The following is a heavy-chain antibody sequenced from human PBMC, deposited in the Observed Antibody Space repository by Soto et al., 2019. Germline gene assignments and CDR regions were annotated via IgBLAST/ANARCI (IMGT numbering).Heavy chain of an antibody. CDR2: VRSSGGTT. V-gene: IGHV3-23*01. CDR3: ANVSRSVVVPAAIY. D-gene: IGHD2-2*01. J-gene: IGHJ4*01. Sequence: EVQLLESGGGLVQPGGSLRLSCAASGFTFSSYGRSWVRQAPGKGLEWVSAVRSSGGTTNYAGSVKGRFTISRDNSRNPLSLQINSLRAEDTAVYYCANVSRSVVVPAAIYWGQGTLVTVSS. CDR1: GFTFSSYG.